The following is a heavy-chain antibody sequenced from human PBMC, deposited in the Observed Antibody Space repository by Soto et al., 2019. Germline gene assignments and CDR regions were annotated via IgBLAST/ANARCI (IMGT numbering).Heavy chain of an antibody. J-gene: IGHJ4*02. CDR3: ARDVSVVGSGLGY. Sequence: GASVKVSCKPSGYTFTTYGINWVRQAPGQGLEWMGWISANNGHTKYTQNFQGRLTMTTDTSTTTAYMELRGLRSDDTAIYYCARDVSVVGSGLGYWGQGTRVTVSS. CDR1: GYTFTTYG. V-gene: IGHV1-18*01. CDR2: ISANNGHT. D-gene: IGHD2-15*01.